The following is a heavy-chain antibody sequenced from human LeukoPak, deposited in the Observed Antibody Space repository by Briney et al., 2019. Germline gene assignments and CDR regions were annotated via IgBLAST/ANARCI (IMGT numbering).Heavy chain of an antibody. CDR2: IKGDGSGT. Sequence: RPGGSLRLSCAASGFTFSSDWMHWVRQAPGKGLVWVSHIKGDGSGTIYADSVKGRFTISGDNAKNTLYLQMNSLRAEDTAVYYCARGGYSGSPWTSRRYYFDYWGQGTLVTVSS. V-gene: IGHV3-74*01. D-gene: IGHD1-26*01. CDR3: ARGGYSGSPWTSRRYYFDY. CDR1: GFTFSSDW. J-gene: IGHJ4*02.